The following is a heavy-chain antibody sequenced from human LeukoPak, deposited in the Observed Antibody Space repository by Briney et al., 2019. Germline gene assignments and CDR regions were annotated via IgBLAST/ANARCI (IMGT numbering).Heavy chain of an antibody. CDR2: IKQDGSEK. CDR3: AREAPPPDYYYNYYMDV. CDR1: GFTFSSYW. Sequence: GGALTLSCAAAGFTFSSYWMTWVRQAPGKGLEWVASIKQDGSEKYYVDSVKGRFTISRDNAKNSLYLQMNSLRAEDTAVYYCAREAPPPDYYYNYYMDVWGKGTTVTVSS. J-gene: IGHJ6*03. V-gene: IGHV3-7*01.